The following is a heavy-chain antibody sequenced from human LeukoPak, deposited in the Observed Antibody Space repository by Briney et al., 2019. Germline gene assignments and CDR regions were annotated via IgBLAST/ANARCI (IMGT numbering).Heavy chain of an antibody. CDR3: ARVEEGYGSGRRENYYYYYMDV. J-gene: IGHJ6*03. V-gene: IGHV3-21*01. CDR2: ISSSSSYI. CDR1: GFTFSSYS. D-gene: IGHD3-10*01. Sequence: PGGSLRLSCAASGFTFSSYSINWVRQAPGKGLEWVSSISSSSSYIYYADSVKGRFTISRDNAKNSLYLQMNSLRAEDTAVYYCARVEEGYGSGRRENYYYYYMDVWGKGTTVTISS.